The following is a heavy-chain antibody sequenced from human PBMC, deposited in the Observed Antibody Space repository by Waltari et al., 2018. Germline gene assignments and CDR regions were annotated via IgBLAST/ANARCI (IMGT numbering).Heavy chain of an antibody. V-gene: IGHV1-18*01. Sequence: QIQLVQSGGEVKKPGASVNVSCKASGYMFRNFGIFWVRQVSGQGLEYMGWISAYNGNTNYAQNFQGRLTLTTDTSASTAYMELSSLTSDDTAVYFCARDRRDDNNSVRWLDPWGQGTLVTVSS. D-gene: IGHD1-1*01. CDR3: ARDRRDDNNSVRWLDP. CDR2: ISAYNGNT. CDR1: GYMFRNFG. J-gene: IGHJ5*02.